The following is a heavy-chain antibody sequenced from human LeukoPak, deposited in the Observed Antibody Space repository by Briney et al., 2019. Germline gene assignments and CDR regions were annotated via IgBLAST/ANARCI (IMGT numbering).Heavy chain of an antibody. CDR3: ARDVDFAFDM. Sequence: GGSLRLSCAASGFTFNTYSMNWVRQAPGKGLEWVSYIGTDSATIYYADSVKGRFTISRDNDKNSLYLQMNSLRDEDTAVCSCARDVDFAFDMWGQGTMVTVSS. CDR1: GFTFNTYS. CDR2: IGTDSATI. V-gene: IGHV3-48*02. J-gene: IGHJ3*02. D-gene: IGHD3-3*01.